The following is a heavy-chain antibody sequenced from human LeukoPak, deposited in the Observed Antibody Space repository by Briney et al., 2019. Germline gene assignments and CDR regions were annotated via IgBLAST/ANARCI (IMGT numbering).Heavy chain of an antibody. Sequence: ASVKVSCKASGYTFTGYHMHWVRQAPGQGLEWMGWINPNSGGTNYAQNFQGRVTMARDTSISTVYMELSRLKSDDTAVYYCAREGATHYYDTRGYGYGAFDIWGQGTMVTVSS. J-gene: IGHJ3*02. CDR3: AREGATHYYDTRGYGYGAFDI. CDR2: INPNSGGT. V-gene: IGHV1-2*02. CDR1: GYTFTGYH. D-gene: IGHD3-22*01.